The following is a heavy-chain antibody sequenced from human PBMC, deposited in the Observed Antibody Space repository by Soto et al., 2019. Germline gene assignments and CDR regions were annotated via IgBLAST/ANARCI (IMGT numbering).Heavy chain of an antibody. CDR2: IYYSGST. V-gene: IGHV4-61*01. CDR1: GGSVSSGSYD. D-gene: IGHD6-13*01. Sequence: QVQLQESGPGLVKPSETLSLTCTVSGGSVSSGSYDWSWIRQPPGKGLEWIGYIYYSGSTNYNPSHKTRFNISVDTSKNQFSLKLSSVTAADTAVYYCARGVKWAAAGAKGWFDPWGQGTLVTVSS. CDR3: ARGVKWAAAGAKGWFDP. J-gene: IGHJ5*02.